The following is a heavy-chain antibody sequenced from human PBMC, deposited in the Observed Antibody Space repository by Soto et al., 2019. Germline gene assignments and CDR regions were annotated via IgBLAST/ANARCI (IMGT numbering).Heavy chain of an antibody. V-gene: IGHV3-49*03. CDR2: IRSKAYGGTT. J-gene: IGHJ6*03. Sequence: GGSLRLSCTASGFTFGDYAMSWFRQAPGKGLEWVGFIRSKAYGGTTEYAASVKGRFTISRDDSKSIAYLQMNSLKTEDTAVYYCTRGPKELLWFGSGYYYYYMDVWGKGTTVTVSS. CDR3: TRGPKELLWFGSGYYYYYMDV. D-gene: IGHD3-10*01. CDR1: GFTFGDYA.